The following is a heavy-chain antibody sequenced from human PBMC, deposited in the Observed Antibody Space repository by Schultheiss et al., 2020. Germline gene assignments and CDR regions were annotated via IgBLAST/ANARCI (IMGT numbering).Heavy chain of an antibody. V-gene: IGHV3-48*03. CDR3: ARVRTPQYQLLYYGGGYYFDY. CDR2: IGSSGSTT. Sequence: GGSLRLSCAASGFTFRSYEMNWVRQAPGKGLEWVSYIGSSGSTTFYSDALKGRFTISRDNAKNTLYLQMNSLRAEDTAVYYCARVRTPQYQLLYYGGGYYFDYWGQGTLVTVSS. CDR1: GFTFRSYE. D-gene: IGHD2-2*02. J-gene: IGHJ4*02.